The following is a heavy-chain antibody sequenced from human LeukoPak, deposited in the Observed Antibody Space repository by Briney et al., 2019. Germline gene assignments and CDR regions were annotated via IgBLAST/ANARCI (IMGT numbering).Heavy chain of an antibody. CDR3: AKGRVRGTRFWGMDV. Sequence: PGRSLRLSCAASGFTFEDYAMHWVRQAPGKGLEWVSGISWNSGTIDYAASVKGRFSISRDNAKKSLYLQMTSLRAEDTALYFCAKGRVRGTRFWGMDVWGQGTTVTVSS. V-gene: IGHV3-9*01. CDR2: ISWNSGTI. CDR1: GFTFEDYA. J-gene: IGHJ6*02. D-gene: IGHD1-7*01.